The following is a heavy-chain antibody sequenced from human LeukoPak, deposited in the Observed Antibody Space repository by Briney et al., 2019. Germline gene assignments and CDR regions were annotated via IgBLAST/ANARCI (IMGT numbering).Heavy chain of an antibody. Sequence: PGGSLRLSCAASGFTFSSSWMTWVRQAPGRGLEWVAHIIEDESDTYYVASVTGRFSISIDNTKNSLYLQMSSLTAEDTAVYYCATWSNAWEFDYWGQGTLVSVSS. CDR3: ATWSNAWEFDY. V-gene: IGHV3-7*05. CDR2: IIEDESDT. D-gene: IGHD1-26*01. CDR1: GFTFSSSW. J-gene: IGHJ4*02.